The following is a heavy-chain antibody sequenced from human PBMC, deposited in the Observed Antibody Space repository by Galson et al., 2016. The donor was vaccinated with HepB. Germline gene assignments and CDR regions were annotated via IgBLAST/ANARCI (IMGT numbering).Heavy chain of an antibody. CDR3: ARNQYCTNGVCYTNWFDP. V-gene: IGHV1-3*01. CDR1: GYTFTSYA. Sequence: SVKVSCKASGYTFTSYAIQWVRQAPGKSLEWMGWINAGNGNTKYSQKLQGRVTITRDTSASTAYMELSSLRAEDTAVYYCARNQYCTNGVCYTNWFDPWGLGTLVTVSS. CDR2: INAGNGNT. D-gene: IGHD2-8*01. J-gene: IGHJ5*02.